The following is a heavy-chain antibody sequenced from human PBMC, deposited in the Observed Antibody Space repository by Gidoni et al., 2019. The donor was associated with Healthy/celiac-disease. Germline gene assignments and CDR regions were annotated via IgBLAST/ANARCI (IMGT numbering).Heavy chain of an antibody. J-gene: IGHJ5*02. CDR3: ARGGFLGSQFDP. CDR2: TSSGGGTI. Sequence: QVPLVESGGGLVKPGGSLSPSCAASGFTFSDYYMSWIRQAPGKGLEWVSYTSSGGGTIYFADSVKGRFTISRDNAKKSLYLQMNSLRAEDTAVYYCARGGFLGSQFDPWGQGTLVTVSS. D-gene: IGHD2-15*01. CDR1: GFTFSDYY. V-gene: IGHV3-11*01.